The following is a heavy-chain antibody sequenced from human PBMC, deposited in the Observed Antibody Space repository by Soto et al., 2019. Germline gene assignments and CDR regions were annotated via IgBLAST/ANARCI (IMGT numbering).Heavy chain of an antibody. Sequence: QVQLVQSGAEVKQPGSSVKVSCKASGDTFSSFTINWVRQAPGQGLEWMGRIIPILGIANYAQKFQGRVTITADKSTITAYMELSSLRSEDTAVYYCARGVQDQQLKYYYYYMDVWGKGTTVTVSS. D-gene: IGHD2-2*01. J-gene: IGHJ6*03. CDR3: ARGVQDQQLKYYYYYMDV. V-gene: IGHV1-69*02. CDR2: IIPILGIA. CDR1: GDTFSSFT.